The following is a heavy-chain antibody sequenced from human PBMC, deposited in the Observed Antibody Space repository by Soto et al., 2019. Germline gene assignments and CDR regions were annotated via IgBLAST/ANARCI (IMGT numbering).Heavy chain of an antibody. CDR2: ISSSSSYI. V-gene: IGHV3-21*01. CDR1: GFTFSSYS. CDR3: AGWGGLLRAFDI. D-gene: IGHD3-16*01. J-gene: IGHJ3*02. Sequence: EVQLVESGGGLVKPGGSLRLSCAASGFTFSSYSMNWVRQAPGKGLEWVSSISSSSSYIYYADSVKGRFTISRDNAKNSLYLQMNSLRAEDTAVYYCAGWGGLLRAFDIWGQGTMVTVPS.